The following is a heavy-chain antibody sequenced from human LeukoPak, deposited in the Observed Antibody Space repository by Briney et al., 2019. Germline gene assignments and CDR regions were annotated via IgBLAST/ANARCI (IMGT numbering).Heavy chain of an antibody. J-gene: IGHJ4*02. V-gene: IGHV3-49*03. D-gene: IGHD3-9*01. CDR1: GFTVSSNY. Sequence: HPGGSLRLSCAASGFTVSSNYMSWFRQAPGKGLEWVGFIRSKAYGGTTEYAASVKGRFTISRDDSKSIAYLQMNSLKTEDTAVYYCTRVLRGTIYDILTGYYRLTTDFDYWGQGTLVTVSS. CDR3: TRVLRGTIYDILTGYYRLTTDFDY. CDR2: IRSKAYGGTT.